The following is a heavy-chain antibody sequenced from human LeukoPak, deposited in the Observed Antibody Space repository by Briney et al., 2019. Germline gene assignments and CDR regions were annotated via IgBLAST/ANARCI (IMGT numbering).Heavy chain of an antibody. J-gene: IGHJ4*02. Sequence: SQTLSLTCAVSGGSISSGGHSWNWIRQPPGKGLEWIGYIYQRGSTYYNPSLKGRVTISVDRSKNNFSLKLFSVTAADTAVFYCARGRARTYYDSSGYSDYFDYWGQGTLVTVSS. CDR3: ARGRARTYYDSSGYSDYFDY. CDR2: IYQRGST. V-gene: IGHV4-30-2*01. CDR1: GGSISSGGHS. D-gene: IGHD3-22*01.